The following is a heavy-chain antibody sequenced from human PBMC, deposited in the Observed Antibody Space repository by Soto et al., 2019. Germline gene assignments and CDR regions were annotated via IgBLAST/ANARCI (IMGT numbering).Heavy chain of an antibody. D-gene: IGHD6-19*01. CDR1: GGSISSSSYY. V-gene: IGHV4-39*01. CDR3: ATRSSAYSSGWSP. CDR2: IYYSGST. Sequence: SETLSLTCTVSGGSISSSSYYWGWIRQPPGKGLEWIGSIYYSGSTYYNPSLKSRVTISVDTSKNQFSLKLSSVTAADTAVYYCATRSSAYSSGWSPWGQGTLVTVS. J-gene: IGHJ5*02.